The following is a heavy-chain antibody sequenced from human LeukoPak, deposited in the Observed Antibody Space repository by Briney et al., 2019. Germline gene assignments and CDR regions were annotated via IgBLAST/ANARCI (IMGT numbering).Heavy chain of an antibody. J-gene: IGHJ2*01. CDR1: GFSLNRYS. CDR2: TSP. V-gene: IGHV3-21*01. CDR3: ARDFRNGYGHRYFDL. D-gene: IGHD4-17*01. Sequence: KTGGSLRLSCAASGFSLNRYSMNWVRQAPGKGLEWVSSTSPEYSDSVKGRFSISRDNAKNSLSLQMDTLTAEDTAVYYCARDFRNGYGHRYFDLWGRGTLVTASS.